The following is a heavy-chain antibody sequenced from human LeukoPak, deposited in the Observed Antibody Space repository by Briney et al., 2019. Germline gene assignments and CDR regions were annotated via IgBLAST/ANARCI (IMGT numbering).Heavy chain of an antibody. D-gene: IGHD6-13*01. J-gene: IGHJ4*02. Sequence: PGRSLRLSCAASGFTFSGSAMHWVRQASGKGLEWVGRIRSKANSYATAYAASVKGRFTISRDDSKNTAYLQMNSLKTEDTAVYYCTRLAAAGTGDWGQGTLVTVSS. CDR1: GFTFSGSA. CDR2: IRSKANSYAT. CDR3: TRLAAAGTGD. V-gene: IGHV3-73*01.